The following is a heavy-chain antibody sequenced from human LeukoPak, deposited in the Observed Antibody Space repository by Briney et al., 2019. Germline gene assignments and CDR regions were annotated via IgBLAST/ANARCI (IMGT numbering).Heavy chain of an antibody. D-gene: IGHD6-13*01. CDR1: GGSISSSSYY. CDR3: ARGDSSSWSYYFDY. V-gene: IGHV4-39*01. CDR2: IYYSGST. J-gene: IGHJ4*02. Sequence: AETLSLTCTVSGGSISSSSYYWGWIRQPPGKGLEWIGSIYYSGSTYYNPSLKSRVTISVDTSKNQFSLKLSSVTAADTAVYYCARGDSSSWSYYFDYWGQGTLVTVSS.